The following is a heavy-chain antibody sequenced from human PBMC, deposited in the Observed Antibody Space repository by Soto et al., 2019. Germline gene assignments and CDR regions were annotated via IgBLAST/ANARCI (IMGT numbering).Heavy chain of an antibody. J-gene: IGHJ5*02. D-gene: IGHD6-13*01. CDR1: GFTFISYG. Sequence: PGGSLRLSCAASGFTFISYGMHWVLQAPCKGLEWVAVIWYDGSNKYYADSVKGRFTISRDNSKNTLYLQMNSLRAEDTAVYYCARDSIAAADSNWFDPWGQGTLVTVSS. V-gene: IGHV3-33*01. CDR2: IWYDGSNK. CDR3: ARDSIAAADSNWFDP.